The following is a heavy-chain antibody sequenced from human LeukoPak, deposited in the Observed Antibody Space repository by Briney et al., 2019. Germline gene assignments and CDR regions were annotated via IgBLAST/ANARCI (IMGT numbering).Heavy chain of an antibody. D-gene: IGHD3-10*01. V-gene: IGHV4-39*01. CDR2: IYNSGST. Sequence: SETLSLTCTVSGGSISSYYWGWIRQPPGKGLEWIGSIYNSGSTDYNPSLKSRVTISADTSKSQFSLKLSSVTAAETAVYYCARHRHGYGSSPFDYWGQGTLVTVSS. CDR3: ARHRHGYGSSPFDY. J-gene: IGHJ4*02. CDR1: GGSISSYY.